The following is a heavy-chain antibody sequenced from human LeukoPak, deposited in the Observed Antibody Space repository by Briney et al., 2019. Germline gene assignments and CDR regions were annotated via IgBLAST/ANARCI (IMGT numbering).Heavy chain of an antibody. CDR3: ARGRAVVAPFDP. J-gene: IGHJ5*02. CDR2: INPNSGGT. V-gene: IGHV1-2*06. D-gene: IGHD5-12*01. CDR1: GYTFTGYY. Sequence: ASVKVSCKASGYTFTGYYMHWVRQAPGQGLEWMGRINPNSGGTNYAQKFQGRVTMTRDTSTSTAYMELSRLRSDDTAVYYCARGRAVVAPFDPWGQGTLVTVSS.